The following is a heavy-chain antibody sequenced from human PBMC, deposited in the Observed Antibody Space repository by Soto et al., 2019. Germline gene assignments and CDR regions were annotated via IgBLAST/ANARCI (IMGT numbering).Heavy chain of an antibody. V-gene: IGHV3-30-3*01. J-gene: IGHJ4*02. Sequence: QVQLVESGGGVVQPGRSLRLSCAASGFIFSNFGMHWVRQAPGKGLEWMAVISDDGNNIYYADSVKGRFTISRDNSKNTLYVQMNSLRPEDTAVYYCVTELGGFEYWGQGTLVTVSS. CDR2: ISDDGNNI. D-gene: IGHD3-16*01. CDR1: GFIFSNFG. CDR3: VTELGGFEY.